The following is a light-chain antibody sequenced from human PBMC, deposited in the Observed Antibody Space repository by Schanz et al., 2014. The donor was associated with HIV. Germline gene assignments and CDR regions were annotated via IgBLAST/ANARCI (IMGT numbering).Light chain of an antibody. CDR1: ESIYKW. Sequence: DIQMTQSPSTLSAFVGDRVTITCRASESIYKWLAWYQQKPGKAPNLLIYQASTLEIGVSSRFSGSGSGTEFTLTISSLQPDDFATYYCLQLNNFPFTFGPGTKVDLK. V-gene: IGKV1-5*03. CDR2: QAS. J-gene: IGKJ3*01. CDR3: LQLNNFPFT.